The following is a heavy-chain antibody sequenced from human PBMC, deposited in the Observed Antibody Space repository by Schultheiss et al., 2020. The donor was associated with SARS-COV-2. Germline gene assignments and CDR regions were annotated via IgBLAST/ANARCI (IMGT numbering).Heavy chain of an antibody. D-gene: IGHD1-26*01. Sequence: SETLSLTCGVSGGSISSGGYYWTWIRQHPGKGLEWIGYIYYSGSTYYNPSLKSRVTISVDTSKNQFSLKLSSVTAADTAVYYCARDLSRLSSGSSLGYWGQGTLVTVSS. CDR1: GGSISSGGYY. CDR3: ARDLSRLSSGSSLGY. J-gene: IGHJ4*02. CDR2: IYYSGST. V-gene: IGHV4-31*11.